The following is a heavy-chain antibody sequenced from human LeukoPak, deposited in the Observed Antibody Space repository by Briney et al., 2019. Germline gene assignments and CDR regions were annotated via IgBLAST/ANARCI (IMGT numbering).Heavy chain of an antibody. J-gene: IGHJ4*02. CDR1: GFTFSNYA. CDR3: ASPYSSGWYGHYFDY. V-gene: IGHV3-30-3*01. D-gene: IGHD6-19*01. Sequence: PGRSLRLSCAASGFTFSNYAMHWVRQAPGKGLEWVAVISYDGSNKYYADSVKGRFTISRDNSKNTLYLQMNSLRAEDTAVYYCASPYSSGWYGHYFDYWGQGTLVTVSS. CDR2: ISYDGSNK.